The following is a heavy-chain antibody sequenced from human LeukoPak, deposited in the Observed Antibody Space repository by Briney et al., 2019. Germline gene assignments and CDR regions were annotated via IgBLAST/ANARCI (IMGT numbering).Heavy chain of an antibody. Sequence: GGSLRLSCAASGFTFSSYWMHWVRQAPGKGLVWVSRINSDGSSTSYADSVKGRFTISRDNAKNTLYLQMNSMRAEDTAVCYCARDSYPPGNYYYDSYMDVWGKGTRVTVSS. CDR1: GFTFSSYW. J-gene: IGHJ6*03. CDR3: ARDSYPPGNYYYDSYMDV. CDR2: INSDGSST. V-gene: IGHV3-74*01.